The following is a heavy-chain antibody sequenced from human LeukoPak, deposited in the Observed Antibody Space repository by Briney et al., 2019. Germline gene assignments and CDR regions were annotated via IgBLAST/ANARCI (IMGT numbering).Heavy chain of an antibody. V-gene: IGHV4-59*01. D-gene: IGHD3-10*01. CDR3: ARLGPFDYYYMDV. CDR2: IYYSGST. Sequence: SETLSLTCTVSGGSISSYYWSWIRQPPGKGLEWIGYIYYSGSTNYNPSLKSRVTISVDTSKSQFSLKLSSVTAADTAVYYCARLGPFDYYYMDVWGKGTTVTVSS. J-gene: IGHJ6*03. CDR1: GGSISSYY.